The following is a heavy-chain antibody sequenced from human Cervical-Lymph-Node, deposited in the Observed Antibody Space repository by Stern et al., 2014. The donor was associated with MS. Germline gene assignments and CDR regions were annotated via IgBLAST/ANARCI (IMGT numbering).Heavy chain of an antibody. CDR3: ARDLVWFGELDWGAMDV. Sequence: QVQLVESGGGVVQPGRALRLSCAATGFNFSSYAMQWVRQAPGKGLEWLAVISYDGSKAYYPESVKGRFTVSRDNSKNTLFLQVRSLRPEDTAEYYCARDLVWFGELDWGAMDVWGHGTTVTVSS. J-gene: IGHJ6*02. CDR2: ISYDGSKA. V-gene: IGHV3-30*14. CDR1: GFNFSSYA. D-gene: IGHD3-10*01.